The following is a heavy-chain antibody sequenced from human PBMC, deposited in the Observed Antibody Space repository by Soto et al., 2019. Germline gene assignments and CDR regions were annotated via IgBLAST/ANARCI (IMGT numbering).Heavy chain of an antibody. Sequence: QVQLQESGPGLVKPSQTLSLTCSVSGGSITSGGYSWTWIRHHPGKALQWIGYVFDSGKTYYNPSLEGRLTLSVDTAKIRFSQELSSVTAADTAVYLCARASGYYRNFGSWGQGTLGSVSS. J-gene: IGHJ5*01. V-gene: IGHV4-31*02. CDR3: ARASGYYRNFGS. CDR1: GGSITSGGYS. CDR2: VFDSGKT. D-gene: IGHD3-3*01.